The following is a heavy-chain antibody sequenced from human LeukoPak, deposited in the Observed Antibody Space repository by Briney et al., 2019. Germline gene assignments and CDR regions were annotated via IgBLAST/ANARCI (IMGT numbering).Heavy chain of an antibody. Sequence: GESLKIPCKGSGYSFTSYWIGWVRQAPGQGLEWMGIINPSGGSTSYAQKFQGRVTMTRDTSTSTVYMELSSLRSEDTAVYYCARAAYSGSYEYYFDYWGQGTLVTVSS. CDR3: ARAAYSGSYEYYFDY. J-gene: IGHJ4*02. CDR2: INPSGGST. D-gene: IGHD1-26*01. CDR1: GYSFTSYW. V-gene: IGHV1-46*01.